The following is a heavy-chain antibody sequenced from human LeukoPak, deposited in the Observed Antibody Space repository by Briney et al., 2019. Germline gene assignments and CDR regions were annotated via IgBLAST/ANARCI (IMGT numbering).Heavy chain of an antibody. V-gene: IGHV1-2*02. Sequence: GASVKVSCKTSGYTFTDYYMHWVRQAPGQGLEWMGWINPNSGGTNYAQKFQGRVTMTRDTSISTAYMELSRLRSDDTAVYYCARGNPDYGGNPRKNFGLGIWGQGTMVTVSS. CDR3: ARGNPDYGGNPRKNFGLGI. D-gene: IGHD4-23*01. J-gene: IGHJ3*02. CDR1: GYTFTDYY. CDR2: INPNSGGT.